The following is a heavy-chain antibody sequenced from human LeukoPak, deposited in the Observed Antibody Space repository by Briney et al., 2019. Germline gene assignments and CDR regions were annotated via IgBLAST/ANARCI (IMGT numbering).Heavy chain of an antibody. CDR1: GFTFSDNG. V-gene: IGHV3-33*06. Sequence: PGGSLRLSCAASGFTFSDNGMHWVRQAPGKGLEWVAVIWYDGSNKYYADSVKGRFTISRDNSKNTLYLQMNSLRAEDTAVYYCAKGYSSGWYYFDYWGQGTLDTVSS. CDR2: IWYDGSNK. CDR3: AKGYSSGWYYFDY. J-gene: IGHJ4*02. D-gene: IGHD6-19*01.